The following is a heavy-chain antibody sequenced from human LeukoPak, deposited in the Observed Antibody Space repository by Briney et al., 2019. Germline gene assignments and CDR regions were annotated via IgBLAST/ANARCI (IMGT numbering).Heavy chain of an antibody. Sequence: GGSLRLSCAASGFTVSSNYMSWVRQAPGKGLEWVSVIYSGGSTYYADSVKGRFTISRDKSKNTLYLLMISLRAEDAAVYYCAIRKQQVVPPRAYPYYYGMDVWGQGTTVTVSS. CDR3: AIRKQQVVPPRAYPYYYGMDV. D-gene: IGHD6-13*01. CDR2: IYSGGST. CDR1: GFTVSSNY. J-gene: IGHJ6*02. V-gene: IGHV3-53*01.